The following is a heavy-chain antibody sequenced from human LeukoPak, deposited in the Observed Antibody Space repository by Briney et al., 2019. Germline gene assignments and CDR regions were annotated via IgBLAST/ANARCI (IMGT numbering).Heavy chain of an antibody. D-gene: IGHD3-22*01. J-gene: IGHJ4*02. CDR1: GYSFTSYW. CDR3: ARVHYYETSDWGNYFDY. CDR2: IYPGDSDT. V-gene: IGHV5-51*01. Sequence: GESLKISCKGSGYSFTSYWIGWVRQMPGKGLEWMGIIYPGDSDTRYSPSFQGQVTISADKSISTAYLQWSSLKASDTAMYYCARVHYYETSDWGNYFDYWGQGTRVTASS.